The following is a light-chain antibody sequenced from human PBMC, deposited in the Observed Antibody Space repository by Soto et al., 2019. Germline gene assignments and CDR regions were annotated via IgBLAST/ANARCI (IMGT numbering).Light chain of an antibody. CDR2: RNN. V-gene: IGLV1-47*01. CDR1: SSNIGSNY. J-gene: IGLJ1*01. Sequence: QSVLTQPPSASGTPGQRVTISCSGSSSNIGSNYVYWYQQLPGTAPKLLIYRNNQRPSGVPDRFSGSKSGLSASLAISGLRSEDEADYYCAAWDDSLRVFGTGTKLTVL. CDR3: AAWDDSLRV.